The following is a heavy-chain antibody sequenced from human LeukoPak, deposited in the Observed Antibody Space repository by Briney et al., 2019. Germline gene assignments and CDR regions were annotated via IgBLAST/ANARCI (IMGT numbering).Heavy chain of an antibody. J-gene: IGHJ2*01. Sequence: SQTLSLTCTVSGGAISSSSYYCGWIRQPPGKGLGWIGSIYYSGSTYYNPSLKPRVIISVDTSKNQFSLTLSSVTAADTAVYYCARHGAYDSSGYYPDWYFDLCGRGTLCTVSP. CDR1: GGAISSSSYY. CDR2: IYYSGST. V-gene: IGHV4-39*01. CDR3: ARHGAYDSSGYYPDWYFDL. D-gene: IGHD3-22*01.